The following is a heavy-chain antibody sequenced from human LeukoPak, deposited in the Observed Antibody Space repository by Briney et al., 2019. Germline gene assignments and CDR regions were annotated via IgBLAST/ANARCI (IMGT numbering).Heavy chain of an antibody. D-gene: IGHD3-16*01. V-gene: IGHV3-21*01. CDR1: GFAFRYYS. Sequence: GGSLRLSCAGSGFAFRYYSMTWVRQAPGKGLEWVSSISTKSDYIHYADSVKGRFTISRDNANNSVYLQMNSLTAEDAAVYYCARVGGEYVVSDYWGQGTLVAVSS. CDR2: ISTKSDYI. CDR3: ARVGGEYVVSDY. J-gene: IGHJ4*02.